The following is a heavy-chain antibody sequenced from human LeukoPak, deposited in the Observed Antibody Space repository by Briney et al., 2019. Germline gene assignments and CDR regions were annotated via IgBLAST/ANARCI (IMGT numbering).Heavy chain of an antibody. CDR3: TRGAGWLIDY. D-gene: IGHD3-16*01. Sequence: SETLSLTCTVSDDSISDYYRGWIRQPPGKGLEWIGYFHNSGTSTYNPSLKSRVTISADTSKNQFSLKLNSLTTADTAVYYCTRGAGWLIDYRGQGILVTVSS. CDR2: FHNSGTS. V-gene: IGHV4-59*01. J-gene: IGHJ4*02. CDR1: DDSISDYY.